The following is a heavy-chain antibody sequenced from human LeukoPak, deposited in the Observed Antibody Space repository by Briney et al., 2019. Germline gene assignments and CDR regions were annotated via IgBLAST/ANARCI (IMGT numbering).Heavy chain of an antibody. CDR2: IYYSGST. V-gene: IGHV4-59*08. CDR1: GGSISSYY. D-gene: IGHD3-3*01. J-gene: IGHJ3*02. Sequence: SETLSLTCTVSGGSISSYYWSWIRQPPGKGLEWIGYIYYSGSTNYNPSLKSRDTISVDTSKNQFSLKLSSVTAADTAVYYCARWRPHDAFDIWGQGTMVTVSS. CDR3: ARWRPHDAFDI.